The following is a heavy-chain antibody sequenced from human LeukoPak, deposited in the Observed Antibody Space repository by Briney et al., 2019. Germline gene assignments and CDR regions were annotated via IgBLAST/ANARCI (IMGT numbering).Heavy chain of an antibody. Sequence: PGRSLRLSCVASGFTFNIYGIHWVRQAPGKGLEWVALIWYDGSNKYYADSVKGRFTISRDNSKNTLYLQMNSLRGEDTAVYYCARGNYYHYYGMDVWGQGTTVTVSS. CDR2: IWYDGSNK. V-gene: IGHV3-33*01. J-gene: IGHJ6*02. CDR1: GFTFNIYG. CDR3: ARGNYYHYYGMDV.